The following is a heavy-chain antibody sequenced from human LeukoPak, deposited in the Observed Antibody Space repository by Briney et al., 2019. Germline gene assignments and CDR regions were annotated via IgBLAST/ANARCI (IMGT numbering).Heavy chain of an antibody. Sequence: GGSLRLSCVASGFTFRNFAMSWVRQAPGKGLEWVSAISAADGDNTYYADSVKGRFTISRDNSENTLHLQMSSLRAEDTAVYYCAKFKGHYYYDSSGYCDNWGQGTLVTVSS. V-gene: IGHV3-23*01. D-gene: IGHD3-22*01. CDR2: ISAADGDNT. J-gene: IGHJ4*02. CDR1: GFTFRNFA. CDR3: AKFKGHYYYDSSGYCDN.